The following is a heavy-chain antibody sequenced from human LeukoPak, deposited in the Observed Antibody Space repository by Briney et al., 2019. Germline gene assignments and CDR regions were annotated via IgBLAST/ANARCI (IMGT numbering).Heavy chain of an antibody. V-gene: IGHV3-23*01. Sequence: GGSLRLSCAASGITFNSYAMSWVRQAPGKGLEWVSSVTGNGDNTFHADSVKGRFTISRDNSKNMLYLQINSLRAEDTAVYYCARDRNYFEALHRSYWGQGTLVTVSS. CDR3: ARDRNYFEALHRSY. CDR1: GITFNSYA. D-gene: IGHD3-10*01. CDR2: VTGNGDNT. J-gene: IGHJ4*02.